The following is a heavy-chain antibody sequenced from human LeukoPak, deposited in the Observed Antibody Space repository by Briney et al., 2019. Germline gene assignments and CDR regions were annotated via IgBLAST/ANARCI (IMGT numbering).Heavy chain of an antibody. CDR2: IHYSGTT. CDR1: VVSIRSGGYY. D-gene: IGHD5-24*01. CDR3: ARAVTRDGYDASYNFDY. Sequence: SETLSLTCTVSVVSIRSGGYYWSWIRQHPGKVLECIGYIHYSGTTYYKPSLKSRVIISVDTSKTQSSLELSSVTAGATAVYFCARAVTRDGYDASYNFDYWGQGTLVTVSS. J-gene: IGHJ4*02. V-gene: IGHV4-31*03.